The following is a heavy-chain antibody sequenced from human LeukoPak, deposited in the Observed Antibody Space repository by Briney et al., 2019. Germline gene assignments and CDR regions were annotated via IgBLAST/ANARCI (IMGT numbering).Heavy chain of an antibody. CDR2: ISAYNGNT. V-gene: IGHV1-18*01. J-gene: IGHJ4*02. Sequence: ASVKVSCKASGYTFTSYGISWVRQAPGQGLEWMGWISAYNGNTNYAQKLQGRVTITTDESTSTAYMELSSLRSDDTAVYYCARDQRSLDYWGQGTLVTVSS. CDR1: GYTFTSYG. CDR3: ARDQRSLDY.